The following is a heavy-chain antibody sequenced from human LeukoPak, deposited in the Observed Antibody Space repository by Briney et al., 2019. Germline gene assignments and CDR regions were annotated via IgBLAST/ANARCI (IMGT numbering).Heavy chain of an antibody. V-gene: IGHV3-33*01. Sequence: GRSLRLSCAASGFTFSSYGMHWVRQAPGKGLEWVAVIWYDGSNKYYADSVKGRFTISRDNAKNSLYLQMSSLRDEDTAVYYCARAPMYSGSWFHFDYWGQGTLVTVSS. CDR2: IWYDGSNK. CDR3: ARAPMYSGSWFHFDY. D-gene: IGHD6-13*01. J-gene: IGHJ4*02. CDR1: GFTFSSYG.